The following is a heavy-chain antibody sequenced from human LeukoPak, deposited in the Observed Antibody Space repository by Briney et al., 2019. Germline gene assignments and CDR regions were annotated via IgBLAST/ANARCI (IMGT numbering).Heavy chain of an antibody. Sequence: ASVKVSCKASGYTFTSYDINWVRQATGQGLEWMGWMNPNSGNTGYAQKFQGRVTMTRNTSISTAHMELSSLRSEDTAVYYCARGSEIPNWFDPWGQGTLVTVSS. D-gene: IGHD2-21*01. CDR3: ARGSEIPNWFDP. CDR2: MNPNSGNT. V-gene: IGHV1-8*01. J-gene: IGHJ5*02. CDR1: GYTFTSYD.